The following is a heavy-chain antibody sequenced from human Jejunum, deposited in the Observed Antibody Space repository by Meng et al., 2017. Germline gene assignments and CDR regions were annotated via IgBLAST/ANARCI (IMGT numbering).Heavy chain of an antibody. CDR3: VRVLRESSGWVPWDY. J-gene: IGHJ4*02. D-gene: IGHD6-19*01. Sequence: SQTLSPTWSASPGSLTSSSYTRDWLRQSPGKGLEWIGSIYYSGSTHYNPSLKSRVTISVDTSKNELSLKLRSVTAADTAVYYCVRVLRESSGWVPWDYGSQGTLVTVSS. CDR2: IYYSGST. V-gene: IGHV4-39*07. CDR1: PGSLTSSSYT.